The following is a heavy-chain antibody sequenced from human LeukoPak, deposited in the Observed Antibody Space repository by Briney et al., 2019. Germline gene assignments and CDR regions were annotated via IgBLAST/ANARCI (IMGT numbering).Heavy chain of an antibody. J-gene: IGHJ4*02. CDR1: GYSFTTYW. Sequence: GESLKISCKGSGYSFTTYWVGWVRQMPGKGLEWMGIIYPGDSNTIYSPSFQGQVTISADKSISTAYLQWSSLKASDTAMYYCARGCSSTTCYPNFDYWGQGTLVTVSS. CDR2: IYPGDSNT. V-gene: IGHV5-51*01. D-gene: IGHD2-2*01. CDR3: ARGCSSTTCYPNFDY.